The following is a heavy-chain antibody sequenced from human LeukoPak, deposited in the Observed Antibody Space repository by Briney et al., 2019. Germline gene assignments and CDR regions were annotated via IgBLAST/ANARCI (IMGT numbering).Heavy chain of an antibody. CDR2: IFYSGST. CDR1: GGAITRTNFY. D-gene: IGHD3-9*01. Sequence: SETLSLTCTVSGGAITRTNFYWGWIRQPPGKGLEWIGSIFYSGSTYYNPSLKSRVTISGHTSKNQFSLKLSSVTVADTAVYYCAKGLRYLSSNDAFDIWGQGTMVTVSS. CDR3: AKGLRYLSSNDAFDI. V-gene: IGHV4-39*01. J-gene: IGHJ3*02.